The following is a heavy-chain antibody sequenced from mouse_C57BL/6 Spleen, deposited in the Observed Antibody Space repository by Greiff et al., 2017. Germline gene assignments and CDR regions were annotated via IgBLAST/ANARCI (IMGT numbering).Heavy chain of an antibody. J-gene: IGHJ1*03. CDR1: GFTFSDYG. V-gene: IGHV5-17*01. CDR3: ATIYYGCDWYFDV. D-gene: IGHD2-2*01. Sequence: EVKLVESGGGLVKPGGSLKLSCAASGFTFSDYGMHWVRQAPEKGLGWVAYISSGGSTNNYADTVKGRFTISSDNAKNTLFLQMTSLRSEDTAMYYCATIYYGCDWYFDVWGTGTTVTVSS. CDR2: ISSGGSTN.